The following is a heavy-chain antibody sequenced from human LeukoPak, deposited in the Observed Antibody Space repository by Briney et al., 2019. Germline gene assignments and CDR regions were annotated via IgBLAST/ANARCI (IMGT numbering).Heavy chain of an antibody. CDR2: INSDGTTT. CDR3: ARDCGTDYNHDAFDI. J-gene: IGHJ3*02. V-gene: IGHV3-74*01. CDR1: GLTFRTYW. D-gene: IGHD3-10*01. Sequence: GGSLRLSCAASGLTFRTYWMHWVRQAPAKGLVWVSRINSDGTTTTYADSVKGRFTISRDNAKNTLYLQMNSLRAEDTAVYYCARDCGTDYNHDAFDIWGQGTMVTVSS.